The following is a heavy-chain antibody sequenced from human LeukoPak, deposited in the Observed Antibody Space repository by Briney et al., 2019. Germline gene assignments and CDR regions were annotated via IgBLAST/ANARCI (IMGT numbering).Heavy chain of an antibody. D-gene: IGHD1-26*01. CDR1: GYTFTGYY. CDR3: ATLQDWLLGGATTYFDY. J-gene: IGHJ4*02. Sequence: ASVKVSCKASGYTFTGYYMHWVRQAPGQGLEWMGWINPNSGGTNYAQKFQGRVTMTRDTSISTAYMELSRPRSDDTAVYYCATLQDWLLGGATTYFDYWGQGTLVTVSS. V-gene: IGHV1-2*02. CDR2: INPNSGGT.